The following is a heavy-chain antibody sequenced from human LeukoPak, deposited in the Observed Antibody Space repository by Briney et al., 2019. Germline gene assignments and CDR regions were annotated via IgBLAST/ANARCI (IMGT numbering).Heavy chain of an antibody. J-gene: IGHJ2*01. V-gene: IGHV4-34*01. D-gene: IGHD5-18*01. CDR1: GGSFSDYY. Sequence: SETLTLTCTVYGGSFSDYYWYWIRQPPAKGLEWIGEINHSGSTNYNPSIKSRVTISTDTPENQFSLKVTSVTAADTAVYYCARGDTYGSYFDLWGRGTLVTVSS. CDR3: ARGDTYGSYFDL. CDR2: INHSGST.